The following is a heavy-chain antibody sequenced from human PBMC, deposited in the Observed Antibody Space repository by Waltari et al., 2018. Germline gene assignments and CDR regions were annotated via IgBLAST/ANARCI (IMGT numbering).Heavy chain of an antibody. CDR2: ISSTSSDI. J-gene: IGHJ6*02. V-gene: IGHV3-21*02. CDR1: GFTFNTYT. Sequence: EVQLVESGGGLVKPGGSLRLSCAASGFTFNTYTMNWVRQAPGKGLGLVSSISSTSSDIYYADSVKGRFTISRDNAKSSLYLQLNSLRAEDTAVYYCAGGYSSYYGMDGWGQGTTVTVSS. D-gene: IGHD6-13*01. CDR3: AGGYSSYYGMDG.